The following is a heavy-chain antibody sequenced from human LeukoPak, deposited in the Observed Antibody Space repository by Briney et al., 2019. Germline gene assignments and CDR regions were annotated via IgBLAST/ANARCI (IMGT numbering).Heavy chain of an antibody. J-gene: IGHJ4*02. CDR3: AKGEYCSSTSCSDFDY. V-gene: IGHV3-23*01. D-gene: IGHD2-2*01. Sequence: GGSLRLSCAASGFTFSSYAMSWVRQAPGKGLEWVLAISGSGGSTYYADSVKGRFTISRDNSKNTLYLQMNSLRAEDTAVYYCAKGEYCSSTSCSDFDYWGQGTLVTVSS. CDR2: ISGSGGST. CDR1: GFTFSSYA.